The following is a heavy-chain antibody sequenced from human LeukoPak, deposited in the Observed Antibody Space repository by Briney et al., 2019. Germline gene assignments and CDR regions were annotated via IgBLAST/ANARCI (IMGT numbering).Heavy chain of an antibody. Sequence: GASVKVSCKASGGTFSSYAISWVRQAPGQGLEWMGGIIPIFGTANYAQKFQGRVTITTDESTSTAYMELSSLRSEDTAVYYCARVRQQLVKGAFDIWGQGTMVTVSS. V-gene: IGHV1-69*05. D-gene: IGHD6-13*01. CDR2: IIPIFGTA. CDR3: ARVRQQLVKGAFDI. CDR1: GGTFSSYA. J-gene: IGHJ3*02.